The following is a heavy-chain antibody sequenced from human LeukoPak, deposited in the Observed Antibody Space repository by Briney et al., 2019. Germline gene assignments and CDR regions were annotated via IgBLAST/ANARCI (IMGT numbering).Heavy chain of an antibody. J-gene: IGHJ5*02. Sequence: GESLTISGKGSGSSFTSYWIGWVRQMPGKGLEWMGIIYPGDSDTRYSPSFQGQVTISADKSISTAYLQWSSLKASDTAMYYCARGGSRYCSSTSCPNWFDPWGQGTLVTVSS. CDR3: ARGGSRYCSSTSCPNWFDP. CDR2: IYPGDSDT. V-gene: IGHV5-51*01. D-gene: IGHD2-2*01. CDR1: GSSFTSYW.